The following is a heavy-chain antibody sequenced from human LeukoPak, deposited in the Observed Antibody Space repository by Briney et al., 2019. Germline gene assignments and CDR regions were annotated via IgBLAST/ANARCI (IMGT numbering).Heavy chain of an antibody. Sequence: GASVKVSCKASGYTFTGYYMHWVRQAPGKGLEWMGGFDPEDGETIYAQKFQGRVTMTEDTSTDTAYMELSSLRSEDTAVYYCATGVVPAARYYMDVWGKGTTVTVSS. CDR3: ATGVVPAARYYMDV. D-gene: IGHD2-2*01. CDR2: FDPEDGET. CDR1: GYTFTGYY. J-gene: IGHJ6*03. V-gene: IGHV1-24*01.